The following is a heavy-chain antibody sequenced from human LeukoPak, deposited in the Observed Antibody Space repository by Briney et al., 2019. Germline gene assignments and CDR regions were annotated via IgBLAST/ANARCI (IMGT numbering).Heavy chain of an antibody. CDR1: GGSISSSRQY. J-gene: IGHJ5*02. V-gene: IGHV4-39*07. D-gene: IGHD3-22*01. CDR2: IYYSGST. Sequence: SETLSLTCTVSGGSISSSRQYWGWIRQPPGKGLEWIGNIYYSGSTYYNPSLKSRFTISVDASKNQFSLKLTSVTAADTAVYYCARDQRFSGYYPKGLGWFDPWGQGTLVTVSS. CDR3: ARDQRFSGYYPKGLGWFDP.